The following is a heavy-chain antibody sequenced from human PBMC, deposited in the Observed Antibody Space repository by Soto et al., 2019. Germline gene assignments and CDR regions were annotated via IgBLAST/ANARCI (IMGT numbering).Heavy chain of an antibody. CDR2: ISYDGSNK. Sequence: PGGSLRLSCAASGFTFSSYAMHWVRQAPGKGLEWVAVISYDGSNKYYADSVKGRYTNSRDNSKNTLKLQMNSLRAEDTAVYYCARGPGAVYVWGSYRYPFGDWGQGT. CDR3: ARGPGAVYVWGSYRYPFGD. CDR1: GFTFSSYA. V-gene: IGHV3-30-3*01. J-gene: IGHJ4*02. D-gene: IGHD3-16*02.